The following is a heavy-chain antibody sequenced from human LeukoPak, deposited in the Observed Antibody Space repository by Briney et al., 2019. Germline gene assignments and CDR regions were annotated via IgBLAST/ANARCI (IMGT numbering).Heavy chain of an antibody. Sequence: GASVKVSCKASGYTFTSSSMHWVRQAPGQGLEWMGWISAYNGNTNYAQKLQGRVTMTTDTSTSTAYMELRSLRSDDTAVYYCARGNRGSRPVDYWGQGTLVTVSS. J-gene: IGHJ4*02. CDR2: ISAYNGNT. D-gene: IGHD3-10*01. V-gene: IGHV1-18*04. CDR3: ARGNRGSRPVDY. CDR1: GYTFTSSS.